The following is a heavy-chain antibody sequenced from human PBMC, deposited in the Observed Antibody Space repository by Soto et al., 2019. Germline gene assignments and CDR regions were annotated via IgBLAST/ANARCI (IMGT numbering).Heavy chain of an antibody. CDR1: GFTFSSYA. J-gene: IGHJ5*02. V-gene: IGHV3-23*01. CDR2: ISGSGGST. D-gene: IGHD2-2*01. CDR3: AKDLPPRRRVVPAAMIEWFDP. Sequence: GGSLRLSCAASGFTFSSYAMSWVRQAPGKGLEWVSAISGSGGSTYYADSVKGRFTISRDNSKNTLYLQMNSLRAEDTAVYYCAKDLPPRRRVVPAAMIEWFDPWGQGTLVTVSS.